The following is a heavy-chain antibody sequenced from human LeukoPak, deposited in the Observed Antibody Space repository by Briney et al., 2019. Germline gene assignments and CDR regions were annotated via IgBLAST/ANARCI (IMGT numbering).Heavy chain of an antibody. J-gene: IGHJ3*02. CDR1: GFTFSSNV. V-gene: IGHV3-23*01. D-gene: IGHD3-16*01. CDR3: AKDLLDYVWGSPDAFDI. CDR2: ISGSGIST. Sequence: PGGSLRLSCAASGFTFSSNVMSWVRQAPGKGLEWVSAISGSGISTYYADSVKGRFTISRDNSKNTLYLQMNGLRAEDTAVYYCAKDLLDYVWGSPDAFDIWGQGTMVTVSS.